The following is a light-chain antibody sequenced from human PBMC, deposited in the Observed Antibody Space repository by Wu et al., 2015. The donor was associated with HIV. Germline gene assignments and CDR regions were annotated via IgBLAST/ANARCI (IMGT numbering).Light chain of an antibody. CDR3: QQRYNWPLT. J-gene: IGKJ4*01. CDR1: QSISTS. CDR2: DAS. V-gene: IGKV3-11*01. Sequence: EIILTQSPATLSLSPGERATLSCRASQSISTSLAWYQQKPGQTPRLLIFDASNRATGIPARFSGSGSGTDFTLTISSLEPEDSAVYYCQQRYNWPLTFGGGTKGGDQT.